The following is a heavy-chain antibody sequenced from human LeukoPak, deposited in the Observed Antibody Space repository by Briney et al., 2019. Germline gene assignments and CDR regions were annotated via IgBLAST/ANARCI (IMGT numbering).Heavy chain of an antibody. D-gene: IGHD3-10*01. V-gene: IGHV3-7*04. J-gene: IGHJ4*02. Sequence: PGVSLRLSCAASGFTFSGYWMSWVRQAPGKGLEWVANIKHGASEKYYVDSVEGRFTISRDDAKNSLYLEMNSLRVEDTAVYYCARGYGSGSYTPTKNWGQGVLVTVSS. CDR3: ARGYGSGSYTPTKN. CDR2: IKHGASEK. CDR1: GFTFSGYW.